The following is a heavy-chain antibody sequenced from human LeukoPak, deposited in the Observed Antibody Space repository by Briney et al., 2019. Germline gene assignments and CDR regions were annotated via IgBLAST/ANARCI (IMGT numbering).Heavy chain of an antibody. CDR2: ITGSGAYT. Sequence: GGSLRLSCAASGFTFRAHGMSWVRQAPGKGLEWVSAITGSGAYTNYADSVKGRFTISRDNSKNTIYVQMNSLRAEDTAIYYCAKRSSTSSGYFDFWGRGTLVTVSS. V-gene: IGHV3-23*01. J-gene: IGHJ4*02. CDR3: AKRSSTSSGYFDF. CDR1: GFTFRAHG. D-gene: IGHD3-22*01.